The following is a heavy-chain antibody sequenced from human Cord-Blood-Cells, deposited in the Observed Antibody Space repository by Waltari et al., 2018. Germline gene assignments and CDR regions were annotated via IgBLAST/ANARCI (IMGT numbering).Heavy chain of an antibody. J-gene: IGHJ4*02. D-gene: IGHD7-27*01. V-gene: IGHV1-2*06. CDR2: INPNSGGT. CDR1: GYTFTGYY. Sequence: QVQLVQSGAEVKKPGASVKVSCKASGYTFTGYYMHWVRQAPGQGREWMGRINPNSGGTNYAQKFHVRVTMTRDTSISTAYMELSRLGSDDTAVYYCARVDWGSRVGSDYWGQGTLVTVSS. CDR3: ARVDWGSRVGSDY.